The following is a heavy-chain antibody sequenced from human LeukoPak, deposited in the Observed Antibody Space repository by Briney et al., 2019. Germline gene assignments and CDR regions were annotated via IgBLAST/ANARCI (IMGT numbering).Heavy chain of an antibody. CDR3: ASRHSKQQPYYYYMDI. Sequence: SETLSLTCTVSGDSISSGSYYWSWIRQPAGKGLEWIWRIYSNGDTKFNPSLKSRVTISLDTSKNQFSLKLSSATAADTAVYYCASRHSKQQPYYYYMDIWGKGTTVTVSS. J-gene: IGHJ6*03. D-gene: IGHD6-13*01. CDR2: IYSNGDT. V-gene: IGHV4-61*02. CDR1: GDSISSGSYY.